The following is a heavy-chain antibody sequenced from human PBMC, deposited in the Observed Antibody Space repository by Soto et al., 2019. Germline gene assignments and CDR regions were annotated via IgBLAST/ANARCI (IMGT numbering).Heavy chain of an antibody. CDR1: GFTFSNYD. CDR2: ISYDARKT. Sequence: QVQLVESGGGVVHPGTSLRLSCVASGFTFSNYDIHWVRQAPGKGLEWVALISYDARKTYYLDSVKGRFTISRSNLKKEMYLQMNSLRPEDTAMYYCASSGYDRPVANDHYAMVVWGQGTSVTVSS. D-gene: IGHD5-12*01. CDR3: ASSGYDRPVANDHYAMVV. V-gene: IGHV3-30*04. J-gene: IGHJ6*02.